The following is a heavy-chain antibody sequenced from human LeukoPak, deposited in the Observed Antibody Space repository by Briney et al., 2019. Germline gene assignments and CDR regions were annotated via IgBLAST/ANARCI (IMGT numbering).Heavy chain of an antibody. CDR1: GYTFTDYY. CDR2: VDPEDGET. J-gene: IGHJ4*02. V-gene: IGHV1-69-2*01. Sequence: ASVKVSCKVSGYTFTDYYMHWLQQAPGKGLEWMGLVDPEDGETIYAEKFQGRVTITADTSTDTAYMELSSLRSEDTAVYYCATGKEMATITWGQGTLVTVSS. D-gene: IGHD5-24*01. CDR3: ATGKEMATIT.